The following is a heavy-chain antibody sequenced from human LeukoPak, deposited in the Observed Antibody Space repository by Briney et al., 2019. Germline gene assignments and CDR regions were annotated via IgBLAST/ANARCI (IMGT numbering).Heavy chain of an antibody. D-gene: IGHD5-24*01. CDR2: IRSTYDGETT. J-gene: IGHJ4*02. Sequence: GGSLRLSCEASGFTLSHAWMTWVRQAPGKGLEWVGLIRSTYDGETTDYAAPVKGRFTISRDDSKNTLYLQMNSLKTEDTAVYSCTNVSSRDRYATPPLDFWGQGTLVTVSS. V-gene: IGHV3-15*01. CDR3: TNVSSRDRYATPPLDF. CDR1: GFTLSHAW.